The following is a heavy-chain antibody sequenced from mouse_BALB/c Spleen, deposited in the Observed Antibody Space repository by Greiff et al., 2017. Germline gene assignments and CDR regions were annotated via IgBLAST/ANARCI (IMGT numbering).Heavy chain of an antibody. Sequence: QVQLQQSGPELEKPGASVKISCKASGYSFTGYNMNWVKQRPEQGLEWIGRIDPYDSETHYNQKFKDKAILTVDKSSSTAYMQLSSLTSEDSAVYYCARGTTVVESLFDYWGQGTTLTVSS. V-gene: IGHV1S126*01. J-gene: IGHJ2*01. CDR2: IDPYDSET. CDR3: ARGTTVVESLFDY. D-gene: IGHD1-1*01. CDR1: GYSFTGYN.